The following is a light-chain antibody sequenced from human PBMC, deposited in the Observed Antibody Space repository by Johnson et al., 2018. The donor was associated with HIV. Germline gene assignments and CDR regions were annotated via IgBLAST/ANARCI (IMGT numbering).Light chain of an antibody. CDR1: NSNIGSNT. Sequence: QAVLTQPPSASGTPGQRVTISCSGSNSNIGSNTVNWYQQLPGTAPKLLIYRNNQRPSWVPDRFSGSKSGTSASLAISGLQAEDEADYYCGTWDSSLSDYVIGTGTKVRVL. CDR3: GTWDSSLSDYV. V-gene: IGLV1-44*01. CDR2: RNN. J-gene: IGLJ1*01.